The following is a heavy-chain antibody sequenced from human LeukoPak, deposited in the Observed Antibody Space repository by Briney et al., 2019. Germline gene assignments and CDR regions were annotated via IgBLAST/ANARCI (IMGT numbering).Heavy chain of an antibody. CDR3: ARDIVAGDEGDAFDI. D-gene: IGHD2-21*01. J-gene: IGHJ3*02. CDR1: GYSISSGYY. CDR2: IYHSGSA. V-gene: IGHV4-38-2*02. Sequence: PSETLSLTCTVSGYSISSGYYWGWIRQPPGKGLEWIGSIYHSGSAYYNPSLKSRVTISVDTSKNQFSLKLSSVTAADTAVYYCARDIVAGDEGDAFDIWGQGQWSPSLQ.